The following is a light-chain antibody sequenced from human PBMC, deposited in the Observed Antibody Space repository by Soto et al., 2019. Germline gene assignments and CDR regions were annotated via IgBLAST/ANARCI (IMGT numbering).Light chain of an antibody. CDR2: DVN. J-gene: IGLJ2*01. V-gene: IGLV2-14*03. Sequence: QSVLTQPASVSGSPGQSITLSCTGTSSDIGAYNFVSWYQQHPGKAPKPMLYDVNIRPSGVSNRFSGSKSGNTASLTISGLQAEDEADYYCTSWTTSTTMIFGGGTKVTVL. CDR3: TSWTTSTTMI. CDR1: SSDIGAYNF.